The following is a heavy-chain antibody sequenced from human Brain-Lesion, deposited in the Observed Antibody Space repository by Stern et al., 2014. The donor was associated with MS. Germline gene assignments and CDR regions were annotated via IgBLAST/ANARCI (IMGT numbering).Heavy chain of an antibody. CDR1: GGSISSGGYY. Sequence: VQLVESGPGLVKPSQTLSLSCTVSGGSISSGGYYWSWIRQPAGKGLEWIGRIFNSGSTSHNPSLKSRVTISIDKPKNQISLRLTPMTAADTAVYYCARGRVVPGFQYYATDVWGQGTTVIVSS. J-gene: IGHJ6*02. V-gene: IGHV4-61*02. CDR2: IFNSGST. CDR3: ARGRVVPGFQYYATDV. D-gene: IGHD2-2*01.